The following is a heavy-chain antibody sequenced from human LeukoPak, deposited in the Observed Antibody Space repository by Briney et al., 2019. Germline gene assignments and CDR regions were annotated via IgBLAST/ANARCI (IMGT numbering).Heavy chain of an antibody. CDR2: INHSGST. J-gene: IGHJ4*02. V-gene: IGHV4-34*01. Sequence: SETLSLTCAVYGGSFSGYYWSWIRQPPGKGLEWIGEINHSGSTNYNPSLKSRVTISVDTSKNQFSLKLSSVTAADTAVYYCARTIVATIHNFGYWGQGTLVTVSS. CDR1: GGSFSGYY. D-gene: IGHD5-12*01. CDR3: ARTIVATIHNFGY.